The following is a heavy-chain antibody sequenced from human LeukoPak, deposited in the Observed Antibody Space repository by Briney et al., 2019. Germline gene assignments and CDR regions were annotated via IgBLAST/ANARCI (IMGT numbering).Heavy chain of an antibody. J-gene: IGHJ4*02. CDR1: GFSFANPV. Sequence: GSLRLSCAASGFSFANPVISWIRQAPGKGPEWVSAISGSGDRTDYADSVRGRFTISRDNSKSTLYLQMNSLRVEDTAIYYCAIREPIGYWGQGSLVTVSP. V-gene: IGHV3-23*01. CDR2: ISGSGDRT. D-gene: IGHD6-13*01. CDR3: AIREPIGY.